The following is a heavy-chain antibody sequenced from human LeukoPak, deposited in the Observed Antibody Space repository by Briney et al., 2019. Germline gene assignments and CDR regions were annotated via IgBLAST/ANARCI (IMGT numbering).Heavy chain of an antibody. CDR1: GLTFDDYA. V-gene: IGHV3-9*01. CDR3: AKGYDFWSGYIDY. CDR2: ISWNSGSI. J-gene: IGHJ4*02. Sequence: PGRSLRLSCAASGLTFDDYAMHWVRQAPGKGLEWVSGISWNSGSIGYADSVKGRFTISRDNAKNSLYLQMNSLRAEDTALYYCAKGYDFWSGYIDYWGQGTLVTVSS. D-gene: IGHD3-3*01.